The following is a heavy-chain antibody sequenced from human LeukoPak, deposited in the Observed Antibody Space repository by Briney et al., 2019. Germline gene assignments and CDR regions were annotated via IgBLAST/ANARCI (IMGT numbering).Heavy chain of an antibody. Sequence: PGGSLRLSCAASRFTFSSYSMNWVRQAPGKGLEWVSYISSSSSTIYYADSVKGRFTISRDNAKNSLYLQMNSLRAEDTAVYYCAKGGSYRPFDYWGQGTLVTVSS. CDR2: ISSSSSTI. CDR1: RFTFSSYS. CDR3: AKGGSYRPFDY. V-gene: IGHV3-48*04. D-gene: IGHD3-16*02. J-gene: IGHJ4*02.